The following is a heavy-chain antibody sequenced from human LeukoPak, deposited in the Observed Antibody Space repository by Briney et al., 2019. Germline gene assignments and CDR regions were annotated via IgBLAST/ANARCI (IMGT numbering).Heavy chain of an antibody. CDR3: ARRGPLGGIGPIRGS. CDR2: ISQTAGT. CDR1: GASFSPYY. D-gene: IGHD5-12*01. Sequence: PSETLSLTCAVYGASFSPYYWTWIRQSPGKGLEWIGEISQTAGTTYNPSLKSRVTISVDSSKNQFSLKLSSVTAADTAVYYCARRGPLGGIGPIRGSWGQGTLVTVSS. V-gene: IGHV4-34*01. J-gene: IGHJ5*02.